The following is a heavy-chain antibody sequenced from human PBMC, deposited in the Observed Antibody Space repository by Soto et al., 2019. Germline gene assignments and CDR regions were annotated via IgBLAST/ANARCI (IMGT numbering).Heavy chain of an antibody. Sequence: ASVKVSCKAAGFTFTSSSVQWVRPARGQRLEWIGWIVVGSGNTKYAQKFHERGTITRDMYTSTAYMELSSLRSDDTAVYYCAAEVPQSYYFDYGGQGALVTVSS. CDR3: AAEVPQSYYFDY. D-gene: IGHD6-19*01. V-gene: IGHV1-58*01. CDR1: GFTFTSSS. J-gene: IGHJ4*02. CDR2: IVVGSGNT.